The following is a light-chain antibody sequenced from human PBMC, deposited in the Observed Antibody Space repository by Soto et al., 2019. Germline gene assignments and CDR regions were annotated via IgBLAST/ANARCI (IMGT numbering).Light chain of an antibody. J-gene: IGKJ4*01. Sequence: EIVMTQSPDTLSVSPGERATLSCRASQSIINNLAWYQQKPGQAPRLLFYGASIRATGFPARFSGSGSGTEFTLTIRSLQSEDFAVYYCQQYNDWPPLTFGGGTKVEIK. V-gene: IGKV3-15*01. CDR1: QSIINN. CDR2: GAS. CDR3: QQYNDWPPLT.